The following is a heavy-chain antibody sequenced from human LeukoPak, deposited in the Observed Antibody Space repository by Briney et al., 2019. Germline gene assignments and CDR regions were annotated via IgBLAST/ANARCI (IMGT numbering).Heavy chain of an antibody. J-gene: IGHJ5*02. V-gene: IGHV3-23*01. D-gene: IGHD1-1*01. CDR3: ANSRLERLLYWFDP. CDR2: ISGSGGST. CDR1: GFTFSSYA. Sequence: PGGSLRLSCAASGFTFSSYAMSWVRQAPGKGLEWVSAISGSGGSTYYADSVKGRFTISRDNSKNTLYLQMNSLRAEDTAVYYCANSRLERLLYWFDPWGQGTLVTVSS.